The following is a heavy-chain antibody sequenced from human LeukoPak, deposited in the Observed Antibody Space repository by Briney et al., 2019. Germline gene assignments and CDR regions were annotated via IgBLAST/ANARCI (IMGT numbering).Heavy chain of an antibody. CDR3: AQQHLEADAFDI. J-gene: IGHJ3*02. CDR2: INPSGGST. V-gene: IGHV1-46*01. D-gene: IGHD6-13*01. CDR1: GYTFTGYY. Sequence: ASVTVSYKASGYTFTGYYIHWVRQAPGQGLEWMGIINPSGGSTSYAQKFQGRVTMTSDTSTSTVYMELSSLRSEDTAVYYCAQQHLEADAFDIWGQGTMVTVSS.